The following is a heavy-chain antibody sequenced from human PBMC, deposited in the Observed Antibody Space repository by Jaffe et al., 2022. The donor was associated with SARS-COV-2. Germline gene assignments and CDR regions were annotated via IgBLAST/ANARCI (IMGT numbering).Heavy chain of an antibody. Sequence: QVQLVESGGGVVQPGRSLRLSCVASGFTFSSYGMHWVRQAPGKGLEWVAVISYDGSNKYYADSVKGRFTISRDNSKNTLYLQMNSLRAEDTAVYYCAKVHYYDSSGYLDYWGQGTLVTVSS. CDR1: GFTFSSYG. CDR2: ISYDGSNK. CDR3: AKVHYYDSSGYLDY. J-gene: IGHJ4*02. D-gene: IGHD3-22*01. V-gene: IGHV3-30*18.